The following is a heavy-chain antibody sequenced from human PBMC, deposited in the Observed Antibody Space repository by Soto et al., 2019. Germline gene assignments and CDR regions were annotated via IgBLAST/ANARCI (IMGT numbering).Heavy chain of an antibody. CDR1: GYTFTSYY. J-gene: IGHJ4*02. Sequence: ASVKVSCKASGYTFTSYYMHWVRQAPGQGLEWMGIINPSGGSTSYAQKFQGRVTMTRDTSTSTVYMELSSLRSEDTAVCYCAREAHYYDSSGYHPIDYWGQGTLVTVSS. V-gene: IGHV1-46*01. CDR2: INPSGGST. D-gene: IGHD3-22*01. CDR3: AREAHYYDSSGYHPIDY.